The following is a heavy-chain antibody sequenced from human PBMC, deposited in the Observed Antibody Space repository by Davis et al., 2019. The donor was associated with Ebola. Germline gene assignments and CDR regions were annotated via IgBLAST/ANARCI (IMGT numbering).Heavy chain of an antibody. CDR3: ARYCSSTSSPCPLDV. Sequence: ASVTVSFQASGYTFTSYGISWVRQAPGQGLEWMGWISAYNGNTNYAQKLQGRVTMTTDTSTSTAYMELRSLRSDDTAVYYCARYCSSTSSPCPLDVWGKGTTVTVSS. V-gene: IGHV1-18*01. CDR1: GYTFTSYG. D-gene: IGHD2-2*01. J-gene: IGHJ6*04. CDR2: ISAYNGNT.